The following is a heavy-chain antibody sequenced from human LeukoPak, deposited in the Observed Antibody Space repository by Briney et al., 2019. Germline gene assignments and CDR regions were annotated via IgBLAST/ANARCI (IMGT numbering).Heavy chain of an antibody. CDR3: AKGYRFTMVRGVIRTTDY. CDR1: GFTFSTYA. D-gene: IGHD3-10*01. CDR2: ISGSAGST. V-gene: IGHV3-23*01. Sequence: GGSLRLSCAASGFTFSTYAMSWVRQAPGKGLEWVSTISGSAGSTYYADSVKGRFTISRDNSKNTLYLQMNSLRAEDTAVYYCAKGYRFTMVRGVIRTTDYWGQGTLVTVSS. J-gene: IGHJ4*02.